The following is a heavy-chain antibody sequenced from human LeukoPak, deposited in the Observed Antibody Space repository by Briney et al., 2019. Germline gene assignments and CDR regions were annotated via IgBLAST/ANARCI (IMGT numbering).Heavy chain of an antibody. Sequence: GGSLRLSCAGSGFTLSAYAMRWVRQAPGKGLEWVSGISGRGLPTYYADSVMGRFTISRDNSKTTLFLHMDSLRAEDTAVYYRAKSKGYSSPTYFGPWGQGTLVIVSS. CDR3: AKSKGYSSPTYFGP. D-gene: IGHD6-13*01. CDR1: GFTLSAYA. CDR2: ISGRGLPT. J-gene: IGHJ5*02. V-gene: IGHV3-23*01.